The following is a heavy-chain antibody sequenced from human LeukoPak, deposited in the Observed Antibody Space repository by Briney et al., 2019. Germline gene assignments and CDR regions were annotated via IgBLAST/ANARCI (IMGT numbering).Heavy chain of an antibody. V-gene: IGHV3-23*01. J-gene: IGHJ4*02. CDR3: ARGIGGGYDSSDY. CDR2: ISGSGGTT. CDR1: GFTFSSYA. Sequence: GGSLRLSCAASGFTFSSYAMSWVRQAPGKGLEWVSAISGSGGTTYYADSVKGRFTISRDNSKNTLYLQMNSLRDEDTAVYYCARGIGGGYDSSDYWGQGTLVTVSS. D-gene: IGHD5-12*01.